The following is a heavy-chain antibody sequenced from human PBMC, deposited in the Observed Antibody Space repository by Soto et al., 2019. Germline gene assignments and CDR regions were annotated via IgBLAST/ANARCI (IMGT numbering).Heavy chain of an antibody. J-gene: IGHJ6*02. D-gene: IGHD3-10*01. Sequence: PSETLSLTCTVSGGSISSYYWSWIRQPAGKGLEWIGRIYTSGSTNYNPSLKSQVTVSVDTSKNQFSLKLSSVTAADTAVYYWSRVGPDYYGSGSYYYYYGIDVWGQGTTVTVSS. CDR1: GGSISSYY. CDR2: IYTSGST. V-gene: IGHV4-4*07. CDR3: SRVGPDYYGSGSYYYYYGIDV.